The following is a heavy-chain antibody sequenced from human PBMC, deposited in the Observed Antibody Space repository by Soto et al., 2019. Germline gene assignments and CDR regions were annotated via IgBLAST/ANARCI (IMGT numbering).Heavy chain of an antibody. CDR3: AKDKGDIEVVPATT. Sequence: SGGSVRLSCAASGLNFEKCSMNWVRQPPGKGPEWLASISPSSTYIRYADSVKGRFTISRDNARNSLSLQMMNLRADDTAIYYCAKDKGDIEVVPATTWGQGTLVTVSS. J-gene: IGHJ4*02. CDR2: ISPSSTYI. D-gene: IGHD2-15*01. V-gene: IGHV3-21*04. CDR1: GLNFEKCS.